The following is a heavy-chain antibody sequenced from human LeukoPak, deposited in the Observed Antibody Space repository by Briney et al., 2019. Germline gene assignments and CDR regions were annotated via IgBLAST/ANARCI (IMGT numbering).Heavy chain of an antibody. CDR2: IYYSGST. J-gene: IGHJ4*02. CDR1: GGSVSSGSYY. D-gene: IGHD5-12*01. V-gene: IGHV4-61*01. Sequence: SETLSLTCTVSGGSVSSGSYYWSWIRQPPGKGLEWIGYIYYSGSTNYNPSLKSRVTISVDTSKNQFSLKLSSVTAADTAVYYCAGDYGYSGYDLGYWGQGTLVTVSS. CDR3: AGDYGYSGYDLGY.